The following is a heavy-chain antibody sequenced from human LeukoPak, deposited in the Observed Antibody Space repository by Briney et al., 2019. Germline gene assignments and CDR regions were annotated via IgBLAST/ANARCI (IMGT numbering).Heavy chain of an antibody. CDR2: IYYSGST. D-gene: IGHD3-10*01. CDR3: ATGERIWFGEYYTDY. CDR1: GGSINSYY. Sequence: SETLSLTCTVSGGSINSYYWSWIRQPPGKGLEWIGSIYYSGSTYYNPSLKSRVTISVDTSKNQFSLKLSSVTAADTAVYYCATGERIWFGEYYTDYWGQGTLVTVSS. V-gene: IGHV4-39*07. J-gene: IGHJ4*02.